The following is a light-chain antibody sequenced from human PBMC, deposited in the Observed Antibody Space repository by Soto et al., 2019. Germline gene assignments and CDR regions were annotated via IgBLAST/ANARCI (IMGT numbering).Light chain of an antibody. CDR3: CSYAGINNLGV. CDR1: SSDVGGYKY. Sequence: QSALTQPPSASGSPGQSVTISCTGTSSDVGGYKYVSWYQQHPGKAPKLMIFEVNKRPSGVPDRSSGSKSGNTASLTVSGLQAEDEADYDCCSYAGINNLGVVGTRTKLTVL. CDR2: EVN. J-gene: IGLJ1*01. V-gene: IGLV2-8*01.